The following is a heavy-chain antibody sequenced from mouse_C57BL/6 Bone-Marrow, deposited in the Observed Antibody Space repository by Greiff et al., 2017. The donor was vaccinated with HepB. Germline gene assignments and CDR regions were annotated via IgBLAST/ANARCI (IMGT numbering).Heavy chain of an antibody. J-gene: IGHJ2*01. CDR2: IDPETGGT. Sequence: QVQLQQSGAELVRPGASVTLSCKASGYTFTDYEMHWVKQTPVHGLEWIGAIDPETGGTAYNQKFKGKAILTADKSSSTAYMELRSLTSEDSAVYYCTGVPYYFDCWGQGTTLTVSS. CDR1: GYTFTDYE. V-gene: IGHV1-15*01. CDR3: TGVPYYFDC.